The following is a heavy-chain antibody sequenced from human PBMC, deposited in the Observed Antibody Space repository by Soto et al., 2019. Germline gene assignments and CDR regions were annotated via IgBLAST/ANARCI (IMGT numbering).Heavy chain of an antibody. J-gene: IGHJ4*02. V-gene: IGHV3-30-3*01. CDR2: MSYDGNSK. Sequence: QVQLVESGGGVVQPGRSLRLSCAASGFTFSSYSMHWVRQAPGKGLEWVAAMSYDGNSKYFADSVKGRFPISRDNSKNPTSLQKNSLGAEDSAVDFCARGRTVRDHDEFDLWGQGTLVTVSS. CDR1: GFTFSSYS. CDR3: ARGRTVRDHDEFDL. D-gene: IGHD2-21*01.